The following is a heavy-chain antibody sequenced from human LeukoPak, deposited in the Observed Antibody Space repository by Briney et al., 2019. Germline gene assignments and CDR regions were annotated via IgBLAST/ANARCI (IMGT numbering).Heavy chain of an antibody. CDR1: GYTFTGYY. CDR2: INPNSGGT. D-gene: IGHD2-8*01. V-gene: IGHV1-2*02. Sequence: ASVKVSCKASGYTFTGYYMHWVRQAPGQGLEWMGWINPNSGGTNYAQKFQGRVAMTRDTSISTAYMELSRLRSDDTAVYYCAGSLGYCTSNVCYLKYWGQGTLVTVSS. J-gene: IGHJ4*02. CDR3: AGSLGYCTSNVCYLKY.